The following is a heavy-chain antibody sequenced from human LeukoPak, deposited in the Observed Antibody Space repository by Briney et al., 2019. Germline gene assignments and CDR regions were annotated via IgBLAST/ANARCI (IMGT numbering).Heavy chain of an antibody. CDR2: ISAYNGNT. J-gene: IGHJ4*02. CDR1: GYTFTGYG. CDR3: ARDLIRLGELSPLDY. V-gene: IGHV1-18*01. Sequence: ASVKVSCKASGYTFTGYGISWVRQAPGQGLEWMGWISAYNGNTNYAQKLQGRVTMTTDTSTSTAYMELRSLRSDDTAVYYCARDLIRLGELSPLDYWGQGTLVTVSS. D-gene: IGHD3-16*02.